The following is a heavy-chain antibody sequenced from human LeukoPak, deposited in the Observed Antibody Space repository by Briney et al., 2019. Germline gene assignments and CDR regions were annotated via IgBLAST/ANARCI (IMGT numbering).Heavy chain of an antibody. D-gene: IGHD3-3*01. J-gene: IGHJ4*02. CDR1: GFTFSSYG. CDR2: IRYDGSNK. CDR3: ARAGIENDFWSGYLID. Sequence: GGSLRLSCAASGFTFSSYGMHWVRQAPGKGLEWVAFIRYDGSNKYYADSVKGRFTISRDNSKNTLYLQMNSLRAEDTAVYYCARAGIENDFWSGYLIDWGQGALVTVSS. V-gene: IGHV3-30*02.